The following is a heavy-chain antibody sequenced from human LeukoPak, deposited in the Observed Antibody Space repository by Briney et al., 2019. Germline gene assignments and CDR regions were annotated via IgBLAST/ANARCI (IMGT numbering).Heavy chain of an antibody. J-gene: IGHJ4*02. CDR3: ARDSDGYSGYDPLGY. D-gene: IGHD5-12*01. V-gene: IGHV3-66*01. CDR1: GFTVSSNY. Sequence: GGSLRLSCAASGFTVSSNYMSWVRQAPGKGLEWVSVIYSGGSTYYADSVKGRFTISRDNSKITLYLQMNSLRAEDTAVYYCARDSDGYSGYDPLGYWGQGTLVTVSS. CDR2: IYSGGST.